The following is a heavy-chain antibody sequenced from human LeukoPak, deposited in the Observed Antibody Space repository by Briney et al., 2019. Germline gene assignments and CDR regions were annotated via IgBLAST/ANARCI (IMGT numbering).Heavy chain of an antibody. Sequence: GGSLRLSCAASGFTFSSYAMTWVRQAPGKGLEWVSAISGSGANTYYADSVKGRFTISRDNSKNTLYLQMNSLRAEDTAVYYYAKVLTSCFDYWGQGTLVTVSS. CDR1: GFTFSSYA. CDR2: ISGSGANT. CDR3: AKVLTSCFDY. V-gene: IGHV3-23*01. J-gene: IGHJ4*02. D-gene: IGHD2-2*01.